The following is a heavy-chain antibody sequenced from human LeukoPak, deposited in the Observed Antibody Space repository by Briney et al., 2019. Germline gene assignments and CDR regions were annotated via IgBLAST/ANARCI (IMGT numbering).Heavy chain of an antibody. J-gene: IGHJ5*02. Sequence: ASVKVSCKTSEYSFSDYFLHWVRQAPGQGLEWMGWINPKSGATNYAQKFQGKITMTRDTSTNTGNMELSTLTSDDTAIYYCSRAYEYGWFDPWGQGTLVTVSS. CDR2: INPKSGAT. CDR1: EYSFSDYF. V-gene: IGHV1-2*02. CDR3: SRAYEYGWFDP. D-gene: IGHD3-16*01.